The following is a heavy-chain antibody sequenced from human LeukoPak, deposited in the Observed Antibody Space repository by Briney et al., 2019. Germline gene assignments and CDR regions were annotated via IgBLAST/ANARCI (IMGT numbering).Heavy chain of an antibody. V-gene: IGHV3-30-3*01. CDR3: ARHSAHASTNDAFDI. J-gene: IGHJ3*02. CDR1: GFTFSSYA. Sequence: GGSLRLSCAASGFTFSSYAMHWVRQAPGKGLEWVAVISYDGSNKYYADSVKGRFTISRDNSKNTLYLQMNSLRAEDTAVYYCARHSAHASTNDAFDIWGQGTMVTVSS. CDR2: ISYDGSNK. D-gene: IGHD2-2*01.